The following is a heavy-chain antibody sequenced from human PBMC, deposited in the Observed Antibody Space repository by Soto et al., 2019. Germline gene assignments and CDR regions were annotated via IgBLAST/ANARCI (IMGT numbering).Heavy chain of an antibody. Sequence: ASVKVSCKASGGTFSSYAISWVRQAPGQGLEWMGGIIPIFGTANYAQKFQGRVTITADESTSTAYMELSSLRSEDTAVYYCARDFPYDSSGYTYFDYWGQGTLVTVSS. V-gene: IGHV1-69*13. J-gene: IGHJ4*02. CDR2: IIPIFGTA. CDR1: GGTFSSYA. D-gene: IGHD3-22*01. CDR3: ARDFPYDSSGYTYFDY.